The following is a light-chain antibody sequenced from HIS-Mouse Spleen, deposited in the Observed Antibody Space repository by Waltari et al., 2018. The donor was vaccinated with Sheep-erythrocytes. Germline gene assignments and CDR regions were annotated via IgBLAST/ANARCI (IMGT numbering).Light chain of an antibody. CDR1: SSDVGSYNL. Sequence: QSALTQPASVSGSPGQSITISCTGTSSDVGSYNLVSWYQQHQGKAPQLMIYEGSKRPSGVSNRFSGSKSGNTASLTISGLQAEDEADYYCCSYAGSSTPWVFGGGTKLTVL. CDR2: EGS. CDR3: CSYAGSSTPWV. V-gene: IGLV2-23*01. J-gene: IGLJ3*02.